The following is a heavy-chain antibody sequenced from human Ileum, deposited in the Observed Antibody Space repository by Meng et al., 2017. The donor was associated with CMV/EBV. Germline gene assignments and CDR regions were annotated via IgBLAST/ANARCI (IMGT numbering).Heavy chain of an antibody. CDR2: IYYSGST. V-gene: IGHV4-30-4*08. CDR1: GGSTSSGNYY. Sequence: QLQGSGPGLVKPSPTLALTCTVFGGSTSSGNYYWNWIRQPPGKGLEWIGYIYYSGSTYFNPSLKSRVTISVDTSKNQFSLKLNSVTAADTAVYYCARQEELWGYFDYWGQGTLVTVSS. CDR3: ARQEELWGYFDY. J-gene: IGHJ4*02. D-gene: IGHD1-7*01.